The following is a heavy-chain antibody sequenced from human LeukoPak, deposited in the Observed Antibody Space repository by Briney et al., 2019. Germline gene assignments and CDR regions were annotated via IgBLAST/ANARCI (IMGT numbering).Heavy chain of an antibody. J-gene: IGHJ4*02. V-gene: IGHV6-1*01. CDR1: GDSVSSNGAA. Sequence: SQTLSLTCAISGDSVSSNGAAWNWIRQSPSRGLEWLGRTYYRSKWYNEYAVSVKSRITINPDTSKNQFSLQLNSVTPEDTAVYYCAGSPNSSWHVEYWGQGTLVTVSS. CDR2: TYYRSKWYN. D-gene: IGHD6-13*01. CDR3: AGSPNSSWHVEY.